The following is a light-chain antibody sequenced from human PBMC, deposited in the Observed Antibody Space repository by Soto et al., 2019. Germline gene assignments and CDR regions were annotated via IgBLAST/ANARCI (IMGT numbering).Light chain of an antibody. Sequence: SYELTQPPSVSVAPGQTARITCGGNNIGSKSVHWYQQKPGQAPVLVVYDDSDRPSGIPERFSGSKSGSTASLTISGLQAEDEADYYCCSYAGRSTWDVVFGGGTQLTVL. CDR2: DDS. V-gene: IGLV3-21*02. CDR3: CSYAGRSTWDVV. CDR1: NIGSKS. J-gene: IGLJ2*01.